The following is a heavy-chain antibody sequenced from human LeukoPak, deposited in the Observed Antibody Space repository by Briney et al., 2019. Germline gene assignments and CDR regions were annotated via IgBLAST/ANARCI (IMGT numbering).Heavy chain of an antibody. V-gene: IGHV1-46*01. D-gene: IGHD2-8*01. CDR2: INPSGGGT. CDR1: GYTFTSYY. CDR3: ARDMLAVPSNWFDP. Sequence: GASVKVSCKASGYTFTSYYIHWVRQAPGQGLEWMGVINPSGGGTSYAQKFQGRVATTRDTSTSTVYMDLRSLRSEDTAVYFCARDMLAVPSNWFDPWGQGTLVTVSS. J-gene: IGHJ5*02.